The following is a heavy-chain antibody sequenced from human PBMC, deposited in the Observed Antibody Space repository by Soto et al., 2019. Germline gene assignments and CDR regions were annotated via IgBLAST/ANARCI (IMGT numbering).Heavy chain of an antibody. CDR1: GGSITNYY. J-gene: IGHJ4*02. CDR2: IYSSGST. V-gene: IGHV4-59*01. D-gene: IGHD5-18*01. Sequence: QVQLQESGPGLVKPSETLSLTCTVSGGSITNYYWSWIRQPPGKGLEWIGYIYSSGSTNYNPSLQSRVTXSXXXSXXQASLKLTSVTAADTAVYYCARDHPHSYGIYYFDYWGQGTLVTVSS. CDR3: ARDHPHSYGIYYFDY.